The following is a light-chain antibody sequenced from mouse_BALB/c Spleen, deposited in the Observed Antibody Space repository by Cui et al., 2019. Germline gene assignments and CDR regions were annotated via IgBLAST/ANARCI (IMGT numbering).Light chain of an antibody. J-gene: IGKJ5*01. V-gene: IGKV4-68*01. CDR2: ITS. Sequence: QIVLTQPPPLMSASPGEKVTMTCSASSSVSYMYWYQQKPRSSPKPWIYITSNLASGVPARFSGSGSGTSYSLTISSMEAEDAATYYCQQWSSNPPTFGAGTKLELK. CDR3: QQWSSNPPT. CDR1: SSVSY.